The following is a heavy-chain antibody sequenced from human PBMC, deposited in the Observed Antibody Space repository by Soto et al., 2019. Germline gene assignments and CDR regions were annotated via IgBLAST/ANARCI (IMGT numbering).Heavy chain of an antibody. CDR1: GYTFTYYG. CDR2: ISTSGGNT. V-gene: IGHV1-46*01. D-gene: IGHD2-15*01. J-gene: IGHJ4*02. Sequence: GASVKVSCKASGYTFTYYGFSWVRQAPGQGLEWMGLISTSGGNTRYAQKLQGRVTMTRDTSTSTVYMELSSLRSEDTAVYYCARNPPYCSGGSCYSGYYFDYWGQGTLVTSPQ. CDR3: ARNPPYCSGGSCYSGYYFDY.